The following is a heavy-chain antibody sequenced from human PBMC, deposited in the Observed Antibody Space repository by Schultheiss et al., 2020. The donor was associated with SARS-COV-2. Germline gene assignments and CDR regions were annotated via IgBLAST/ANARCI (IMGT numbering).Heavy chain of an antibody. D-gene: IGHD3-9*01. V-gene: IGHV4-59*08. J-gene: IGHJ6*02. CDR3: ARLRLTLRYLLHSTYYYRLDV. CDR2: IFYSGST. Sequence: SQTLSLTCPVSGGSISRSYWSWIRQPPGKGLEWIGNIFYSGSTNYSPSLKSRVTISVDTSKNQFSLKLSSVTAADTAVYYCARLRLTLRYLLHSTYYYRLDVWGQGTTVTVSS. CDR1: GGSISRSY.